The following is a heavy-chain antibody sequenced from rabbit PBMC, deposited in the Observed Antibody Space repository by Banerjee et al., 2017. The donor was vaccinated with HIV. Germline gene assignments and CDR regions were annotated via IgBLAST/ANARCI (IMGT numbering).Heavy chain of an antibody. J-gene: IGHJ4*01. D-gene: IGHD4-1*01. CDR3: ARDPSSGWGDFDL. V-gene: IGHV1S43*01. Sequence: ADWVNGRFTISKSISLNTVDLRMTSLTAADTATYFCARDPSSGWGDFDLWGPGTLVTVS.